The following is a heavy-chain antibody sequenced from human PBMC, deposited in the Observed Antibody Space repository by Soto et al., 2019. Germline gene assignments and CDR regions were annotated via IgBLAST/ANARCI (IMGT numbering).Heavy chain of an antibody. J-gene: IGHJ4*02. D-gene: IGHD6-19*01. CDR2: VYYTGST. Sequence: AETLSLTCSVSGGSISGSYCIFIRHSPCKGLEWLGYVYYTGSTNYSPSLRSRVSISVDTSKNEFSLRLSSVTAADTAVYFCARSVAVPGAHIDYWGQGTQVTVSS. V-gene: IGHV4-59*01. CDR3: ARSVAVPGAHIDY. CDR1: GGSISGSY.